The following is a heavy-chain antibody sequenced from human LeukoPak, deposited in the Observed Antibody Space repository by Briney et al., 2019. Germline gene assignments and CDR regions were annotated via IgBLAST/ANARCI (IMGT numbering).Heavy chain of an antibody. D-gene: IGHD1-1*01. Sequence: GGSLRLSCAASGFTFSSYSMNWVRQAPGKGLEWVSSISSSSSYIYYADSVKGRFTISRDNAKNSLYLQMNSLRAEDTAVYYCARALPPSVNTPWKWGQGTQVTVSS. J-gene: IGHJ4*02. CDR3: ARALPPSVNTPWK. V-gene: IGHV3-21*01. CDR1: GFTFSSYS. CDR2: ISSSSSYI.